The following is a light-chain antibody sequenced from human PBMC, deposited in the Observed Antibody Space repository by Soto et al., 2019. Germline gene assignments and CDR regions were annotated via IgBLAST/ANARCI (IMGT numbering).Light chain of an antibody. CDR2: GAS. J-gene: IGKJ2*01. CDR1: QSVSSSY. CDR3: QQYGSSPST. Sequence: EIVLTQSPGTLSLSPREIATLACRASQSVSSSYLAWYQQKPCQAPRLLIYGASSMATGIPVRFSGSGSGTDFTLTISRLEPEDFAVYYCQQYGSSPSTFGTGTKLAIK. V-gene: IGKV3-20*01.